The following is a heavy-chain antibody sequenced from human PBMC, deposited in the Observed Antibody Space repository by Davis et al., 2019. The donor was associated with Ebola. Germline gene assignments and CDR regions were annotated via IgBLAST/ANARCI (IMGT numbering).Heavy chain of an antibody. CDR1: GGSFSGYY. V-gene: IGHV4-34*01. CDR2: INHSGNT. Sequence: SETLSLTCAVYGGSFSGYYWSWIRQPPGKGLEWIGEINHSGNTNYNPSLKSRVTISVDTSKNQFSLKLSSVTAADTAVYYCARGPSIRQFDYWGQGTLVTVSS. CDR3: ARGPSIRQFDY. J-gene: IGHJ4*02.